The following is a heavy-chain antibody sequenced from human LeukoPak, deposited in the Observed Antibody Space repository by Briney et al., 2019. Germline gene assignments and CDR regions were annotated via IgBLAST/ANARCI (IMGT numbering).Heavy chain of an antibody. D-gene: IGHD1-26*01. J-gene: IGHJ4*02. CDR1: GFTFSSYG. V-gene: IGHV3-30*02. CDR3: AKDQIVGATSGYYFDY. CDR2: IRDDGSNT. Sequence: PGRSLRLSCAASGFTFSSYGMYWVRQAPGKGLEWVAFIRDDGSNTYYADSGKGRFSISRDNSKNTLYLQMNGLRTDDTAVYYCAKDQIVGATSGYYFDYWGQGTLVTVSS.